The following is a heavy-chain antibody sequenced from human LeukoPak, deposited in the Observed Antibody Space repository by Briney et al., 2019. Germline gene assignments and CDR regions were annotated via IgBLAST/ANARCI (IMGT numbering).Heavy chain of an antibody. CDR1: GFTFSDYY. D-gene: IGHD2-15*01. Sequence: GGSLRLSCAASGFTFSDYYKSWIRQAPGKGLEWVSYISSSGSTIYYADSVKGRFTISRDNAKNSLYLQMNSLRAEDTAVYYCARAAVVAASPIYYYYYGMDVWGQGTTVTVSS. CDR2: ISSSGSTI. J-gene: IGHJ6*02. V-gene: IGHV3-11*01. CDR3: ARAAVVAASPIYYYYYGMDV.